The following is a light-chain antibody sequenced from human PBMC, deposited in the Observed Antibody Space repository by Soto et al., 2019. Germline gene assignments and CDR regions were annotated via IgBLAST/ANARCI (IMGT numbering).Light chain of an antibody. CDR2: GAS. CDR1: QSISKY. V-gene: IGKV1-39*01. J-gene: IGKJ1*01. Sequence: DIPMTQSPSALSASVRDRVTITCRASQSISKYLNWYQHKPGKGPKLLIYGASTLQSGVPSRFSGSGSGTDFTLTISSLQPEDFATYYCQQPNSYPRTFGQGTKVDIK. CDR3: QQPNSYPRT.